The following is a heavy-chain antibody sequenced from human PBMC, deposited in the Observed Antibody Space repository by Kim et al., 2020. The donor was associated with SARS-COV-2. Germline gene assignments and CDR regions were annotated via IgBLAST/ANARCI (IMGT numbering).Heavy chain of an antibody. D-gene: IGHD6-19*01. V-gene: IGHV3-7*01. J-gene: IGHJ3*02. CDR2: IKQDGNQK. CDR1: GVTFSSYW. CDR3: AREGDLYSSGRDAFDI. Sequence: GGSLRLSCAASGVTFSSYWMTWVRQAPGKGLEWVANIKQDGNQKYYVDSVKGRFTISRDNAKNSLYLQMNSLSAEDTAVYYCAREGDLYSSGRDAFDIWGQGKMVTVSS.